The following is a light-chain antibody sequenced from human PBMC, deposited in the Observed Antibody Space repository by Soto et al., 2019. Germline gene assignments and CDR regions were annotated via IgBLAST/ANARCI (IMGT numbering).Light chain of an antibody. CDR1: SSNIGSNA. CDR2: SNN. J-gene: IGLJ3*02. V-gene: IGLV1-44*01. Sequence: QSVLTQPPSASGTPGQRVTISCSGSSSNIGSNAVSWYQQLPGTAPKVLIYSNNQRPSGVPDRFSGSKSGTSASLAISGLQSDDDADYYCATWDDSLNGGVFGGGTKLTVL. CDR3: ATWDDSLNGGV.